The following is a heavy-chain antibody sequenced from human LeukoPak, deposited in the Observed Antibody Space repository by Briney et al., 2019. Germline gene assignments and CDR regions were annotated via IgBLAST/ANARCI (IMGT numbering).Heavy chain of an antibody. Sequence: TGGSLRLSCAASGFTFSSYAMAWVRQPPGKGLEWVSGISLSGNSTYYADSVKGQFTISRDNPNVTLFLQMNSQRDADKAVYYCAKVGAAAVRRYYFDYWGQGTLVTVSS. V-gene: IGHV3-23*01. J-gene: IGHJ4*02. CDR2: ISLSGNST. CDR1: GFTFSSYA. CDR3: AKVGAAAVRRYYFDY. D-gene: IGHD6-13*01.